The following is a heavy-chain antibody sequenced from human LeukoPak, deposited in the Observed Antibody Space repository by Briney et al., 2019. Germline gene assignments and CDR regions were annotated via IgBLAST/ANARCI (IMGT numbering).Heavy chain of an antibody. J-gene: IGHJ4*02. Sequence: SVKVSCKASGYTFTTYGITWVRQAPGQGLEWMGGIIPIFGTANYAQKFQGRVTITADESTSTAYMELSSLRSEDTAVYYCARTGYCSGGSCADYWGQGTLVTVSS. V-gene: IGHV1-69*13. CDR3: ARTGYCSGGSCADY. D-gene: IGHD2-15*01. CDR2: IIPIFGTA. CDR1: GYTFTTYG.